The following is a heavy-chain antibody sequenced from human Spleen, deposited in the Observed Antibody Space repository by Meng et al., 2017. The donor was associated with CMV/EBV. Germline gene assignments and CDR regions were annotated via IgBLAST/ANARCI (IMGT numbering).Heavy chain of an antibody. Sequence: LRLSCTVSSGSIGRNDYYWSWLRQHPGKGLEWIGHIYYSGITYYNPSLKSRVIISVDTSKSQFSLKLSSVTAADTAVYYCARPNPYCSSTSCYFWAWGQGTLVTVSS. V-gene: IGHV4-31*03. CDR3: ARPNPYCSSTSCYFWA. J-gene: IGHJ5*02. CDR2: IYYSGIT. D-gene: IGHD2-2*01. CDR1: SGSIGRNDYY.